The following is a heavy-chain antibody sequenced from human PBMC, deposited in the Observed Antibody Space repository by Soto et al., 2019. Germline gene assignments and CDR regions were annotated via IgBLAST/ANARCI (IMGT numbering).Heavy chain of an antibody. CDR3: TRALSGSYDS. V-gene: IGHV6-1*01. J-gene: IGHJ5*01. Sequence: QPLSLTSAISGDSVSSKSAACNWIRQSPSRGLEWLGRTYYRSKWSTDYAVSVKSRITINPDTSKNQFSLQLNSVTPEDTAVYYCTRALSGSYDSWGQGTLVTVSS. CDR2: TYYRSKWST. D-gene: IGHD1-26*01. CDR1: GDSVSSKSAA.